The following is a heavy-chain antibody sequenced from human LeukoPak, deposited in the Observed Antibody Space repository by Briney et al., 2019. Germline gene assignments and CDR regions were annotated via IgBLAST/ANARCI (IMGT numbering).Heavy chain of an antibody. CDR3: AKADGYSGYGAFDY. CDR2: ISGSGGST. CDR1: GFTFSSFG. D-gene: IGHD5-12*01. V-gene: IGHV3-23*01. J-gene: IGHJ4*02. Sequence: PGGSLRLSCAASGFTFSSFGMSWVRQAPGKGLEWVSGISGSGGSTYYADSVKGRFTISRDNSKNTLYLQMNSLRAEDTAVYYCAKADGYSGYGAFDYWGQGTLVTVSS.